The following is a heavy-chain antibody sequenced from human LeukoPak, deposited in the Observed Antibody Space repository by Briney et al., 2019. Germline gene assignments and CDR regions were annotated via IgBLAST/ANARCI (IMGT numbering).Heavy chain of an antibody. J-gene: IGHJ4*02. V-gene: IGHV4-39*01. CDR2: IYYSGST. Sequence: SETLSLTCTVSGGSISSYYWGWIRQPPGKGLEWIGSIYYSGSTYYNPSLKSRVTISVDTSKNQFSLKLSSVTAADTAVYYCASRNGGDFWSGYATDYWGRGTLVTVSS. CDR3: ASRNGGDFWSGYATDY. CDR1: GGSISSYY. D-gene: IGHD3-3*01.